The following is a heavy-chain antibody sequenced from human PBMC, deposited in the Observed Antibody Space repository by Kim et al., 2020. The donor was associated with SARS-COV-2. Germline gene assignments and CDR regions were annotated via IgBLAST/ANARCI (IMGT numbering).Heavy chain of an antibody. J-gene: IGHJ4*02. Sequence: GGSLRLSCAASGFTFSSYSMNWVRQAPGKGLEWVSYISSSSSTIYYADSVKGRFTISRDNAKNSLYLQMNSLRAEDTAVYYCAREGYDSSGPGTDYWGQGTLVTVSS. CDR1: GFTFSSYS. CDR3: AREGYDSSGPGTDY. CDR2: ISSSSSTI. D-gene: IGHD3-22*01. V-gene: IGHV3-48*04.